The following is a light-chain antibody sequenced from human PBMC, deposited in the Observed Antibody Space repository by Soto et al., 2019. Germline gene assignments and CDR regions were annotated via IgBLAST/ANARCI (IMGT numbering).Light chain of an antibody. CDR3: QQYNSYPIT. V-gene: IGKV1-5*03. CDR2: KAS. CDR1: QSISSW. Sequence: DIQMTQSPSTLSASVGDRVTITCRASQSISSWLAWYQQKPGKAPKLLIYKASSLESGVPSRFSGSGSGTEFTLAISSLQPDDFATYYYQQYNSYPITFGQGTRWRL. J-gene: IGKJ5*01.